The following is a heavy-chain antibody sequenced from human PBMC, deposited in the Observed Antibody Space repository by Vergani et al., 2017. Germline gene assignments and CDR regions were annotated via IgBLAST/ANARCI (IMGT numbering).Heavy chain of an antibody. D-gene: IGHD4-23*01. Sequence: EVQLVQSGAEVKKPGATMKISCKVSGYTFTDHYMHWVKQAPGKGLEWMGLVDLADGETIYAEKFKGRVTIAADTSTDTAHLEVSSLRSEDTAVYYCATPQTVTPGGMEVWGEGSTVIVSS. V-gene: IGHV1-69-2*01. CDR2: VDLADGET. J-gene: IGHJ6*04. CDR3: ATPQTVTPGGMEV. CDR1: GYTFTDHY.